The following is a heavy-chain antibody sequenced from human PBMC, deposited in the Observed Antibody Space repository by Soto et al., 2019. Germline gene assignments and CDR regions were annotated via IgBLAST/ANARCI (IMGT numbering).Heavy chain of an antibody. V-gene: IGHV4-39*01. Sequence: SETLSLTCSVSGDSIMKSSSYWVWIRQSPGKGPEWIGTFYYNGNTYYNPSLESRGAISVDASKNQFTLRLASLTAADTAIYYCVRRHEYGSPDPINRSWGQGTLVTVSS. CDR1: GDSIMKSSSY. D-gene: IGHD6-19*01. J-gene: IGHJ5*02. CDR3: VRRHEYGSPDPINRS. CDR2: FYYNGNT.